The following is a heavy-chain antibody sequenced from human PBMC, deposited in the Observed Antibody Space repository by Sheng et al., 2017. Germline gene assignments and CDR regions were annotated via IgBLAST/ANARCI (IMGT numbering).Heavy chain of an antibody. Sequence: QVQLQESGPGLVKPSGTLSLTCAVSGGSISSSNWWSWVRQPPGKGLEWIGEIYHSGSTNYNPSLKSRVTISVDKSKNQFSLKLSSVTAADTAVYYCARVVIGEIVLGFGDIAIGNWFDPWGQGTLVTVSS. CDR3: ARVVIGEIVLGFGDIAIGNWFDP. J-gene: IGHJ5*02. CDR1: GGSISSSNW. CDR2: IYHSGST. D-gene: IGHD3-10*01. V-gene: IGHV4-4*02.